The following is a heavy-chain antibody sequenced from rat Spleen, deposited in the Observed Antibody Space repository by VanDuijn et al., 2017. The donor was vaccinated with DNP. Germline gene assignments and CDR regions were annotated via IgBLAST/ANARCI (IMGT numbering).Heavy chain of an antibody. D-gene: IGHD3-1*01. CDR1: GFTFSDYA. CDR3: TNAKVLDY. V-gene: IGHV5-20*01. CDR2: ITNSGGSA. Sequence: EVQLVESGGGLVQPGSSLKLSCAASGFTFSDYAMAWVRQAPTKGLVWVASITNSGGSAYYRDSVKGRFTISRDNVKSTLYLQMDSLRSEDTATYYCTNAKVLDYWGQGVMVTVSS. J-gene: IGHJ2*01.